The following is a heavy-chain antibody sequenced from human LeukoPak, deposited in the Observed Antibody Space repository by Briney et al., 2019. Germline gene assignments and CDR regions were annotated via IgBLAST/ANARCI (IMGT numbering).Heavy chain of an antibody. CDR3: ASASSSSVGIDY. CDR1: GGSISSYY. D-gene: IGHD6-6*01. V-gene: IGHV4-4*07. Sequence: SETLSPTCTVSGGSISSYYWSWIRQPAGKGLEWIGRIYTSGSTNFNPSLKSRVTMSVDTSKNQFSLKLSSVTAADTAVYHCASASSSSVGIDYWGQGTLVTVSS. J-gene: IGHJ4*02. CDR2: IYTSGST.